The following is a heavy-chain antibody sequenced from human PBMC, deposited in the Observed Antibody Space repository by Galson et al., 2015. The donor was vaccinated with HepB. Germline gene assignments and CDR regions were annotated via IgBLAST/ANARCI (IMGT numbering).Heavy chain of an antibody. V-gene: IGHV1-69*04. Sequence: SVKVSCKASGGTFSSYAFSWVRQAPGQGLEWMGRIIPFLGIANYAQKFQGRVTITADKSTSTAYMELSSLRSEDTAVYYCARHPSGGGQYYYYYMDVWGKGTTVTVSS. D-gene: IGHD1-1*01. J-gene: IGHJ6*03. CDR1: GGTFSSYA. CDR3: ARHPSGGGQYYYYYMDV. CDR2: IIPFLGIA.